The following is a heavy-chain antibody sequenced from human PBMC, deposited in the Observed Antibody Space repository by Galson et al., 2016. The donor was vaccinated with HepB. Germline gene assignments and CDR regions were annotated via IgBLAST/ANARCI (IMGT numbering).Heavy chain of an antibody. J-gene: IGHJ4*02. CDR3: ARGTLGTTATMAFDY. D-gene: IGHD1/OR15-1a*01. CDR1: GASINSSNW. CDR2: IYHTGTS. V-gene: IGHV4-4*02. Sequence: SETLSLTCAVSGASINSSNWWTWVRQAPGKGLEWFGEIYHTGTSNNNPSLLSRFTMSIDNSKNHFSLNLNSVTAADTAVYYCARGTLGTTATMAFDYWGQGTLVTVSS.